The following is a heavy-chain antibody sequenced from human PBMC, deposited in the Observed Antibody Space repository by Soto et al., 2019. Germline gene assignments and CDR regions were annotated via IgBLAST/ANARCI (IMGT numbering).Heavy chain of an antibody. CDR2: INPNSGGT. V-gene: IGHV1-2*04. J-gene: IGHJ6*02. Sequence: QVQLVQSGAEVKKPGASVKVSCKASGYTFTGYYMHWVRQAPGQGLEWMGWINPNSGGTNYAQKFQGWVTMTRDTSISTAYMELSRLRSDDTAVYCCARERGGTYYDFWSGYYRGYYYYGMDVWGQGTTVTVSS. CDR3: ARERGGTYYDFWSGYYRGYYYYGMDV. D-gene: IGHD3-3*01. CDR1: GYTFTGYY.